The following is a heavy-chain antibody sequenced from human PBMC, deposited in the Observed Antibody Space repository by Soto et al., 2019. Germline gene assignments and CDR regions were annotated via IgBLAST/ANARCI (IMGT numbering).Heavy chain of an antibody. J-gene: IGHJ4*02. CDR1: GGSFSGYY. CDR3: ARDIAVAGTCRCFDY. D-gene: IGHD6-19*01. V-gene: IGHV4-34*01. Sequence: QVQLQQWGAGLLKPSETLSLTCAVYGGSFSGYYWSWIRQPPGKGLEWIGEINHSGSTNYNPSLKSRVTISVDTSKNQFSLKLSSVTAADTAVYYCARDIAVAGTCRCFDYWGQGTLVTVSS. CDR2: INHSGST.